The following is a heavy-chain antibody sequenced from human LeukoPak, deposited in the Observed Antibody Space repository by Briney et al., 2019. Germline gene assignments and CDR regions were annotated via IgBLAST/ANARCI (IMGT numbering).Heavy chain of an antibody. CDR3: ARGRTYYDVS. CDR1: GFLFSSYA. V-gene: IGHV3-23*01. D-gene: IGHD3-3*01. Sequence: GGSLRLSCAASGFLFSSYAITWVRRAPGKGLEWVSAVSDRGGDTYYADSVKGRFIISRDNSKNTLYLQMNSLRAEDTAVYYCARGRTYYDVSWGQGALVTVSS. J-gene: IGHJ4*02. CDR2: VSDRGGDT.